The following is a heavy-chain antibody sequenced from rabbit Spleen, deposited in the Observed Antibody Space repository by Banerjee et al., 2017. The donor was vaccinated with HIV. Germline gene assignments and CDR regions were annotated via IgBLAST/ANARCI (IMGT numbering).Heavy chain of an antibody. Sequence: QEQLEESGGDLVKPEGSLTLTCTASGFSFNHLYWLCWVRQAPGKGLEWITCIDTGDGDTYYANWAKGRFTISKTSSTTVTLQMTSLTAADTATYFCARNYVSAFDPWGQGTLVTVS. CDR3: ARNYVSAFDP. D-gene: IGHD1-1*01. CDR1: GFSFNHLYW. V-gene: IGHV1S45*01. CDR2: IDTGDGDT. J-gene: IGHJ2*01.